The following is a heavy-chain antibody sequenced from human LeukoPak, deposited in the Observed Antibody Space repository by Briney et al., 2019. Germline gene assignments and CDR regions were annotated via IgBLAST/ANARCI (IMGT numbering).Heavy chain of an antibody. CDR2: IKQDRSEK. D-gene: IGHD5-12*01. J-gene: IGHJ3*02. V-gene: IGHV3-7*01. CDR3: ARVKEASAFDI. Sequence: ETLSLTCTVSGGSISSSSYYWGWVRQAPGKGLEWVASIKQDRSEKYYVDSVKGRFTISRDNAKNSLYLQMNSLRAEDTAVYYCARVKEASAFDIWGQGTMVTVSS. CDR1: GGSISSSSYY.